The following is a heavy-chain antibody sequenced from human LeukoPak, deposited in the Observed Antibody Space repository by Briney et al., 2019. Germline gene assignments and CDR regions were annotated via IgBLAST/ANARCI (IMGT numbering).Heavy chain of an antibody. J-gene: IGHJ4*02. CDR1: GFTFSSYA. CDR2: ISGSGGIT. V-gene: IGHV3-23*01. D-gene: IGHD6-19*01. Sequence: PGGSLRLSCVASGFTFSSYAMSWVRQAPGRGLEWVSAISGSGGITRYADSVKGRFTISRDNSKNTLYLQMNSLRAEDTAVYFCAKTRSGWYRFDCWGQGTLVTVSS. CDR3: AKTRSGWYRFDC.